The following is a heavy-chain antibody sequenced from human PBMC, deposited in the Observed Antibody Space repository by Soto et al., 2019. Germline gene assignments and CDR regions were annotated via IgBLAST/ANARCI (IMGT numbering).Heavy chain of an antibody. D-gene: IGHD3-22*01. CDR1: GFTFDDYT. Sequence: EVQLVESGGVVVQPGGSLRLSCAASGFTFDDYTMHWVRQAPGKGLEWVSLISWDGGSTYYADSVKGRFTISRDNSKNSLYLQMNSLRTEDTAWYYCAKAPDSSGYLYYFDYWGQGTLVTVSS. CDR2: ISWDGGST. J-gene: IGHJ4*02. V-gene: IGHV3-43*01. CDR3: AKAPDSSGYLYYFDY.